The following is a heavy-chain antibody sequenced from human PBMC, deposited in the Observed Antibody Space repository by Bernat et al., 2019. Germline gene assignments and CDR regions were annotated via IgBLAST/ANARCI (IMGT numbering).Heavy chain of an antibody. CDR2: IEHGGAT. V-gene: IGHV4-4*02. J-gene: IGHJ6*02. CDR1: GASINSYW. D-gene: IGHD2-21*01. Sequence: QVQLQESGPGLVKPSETLSLTCDVSGASINSYWWSWVRRPPGKGLEWIGEIEHGGATNYNPSLKSRVTISVDKSKNQFSLKLSSVTDADTALYYCARNGAYCIEVWGQGTTVTVS. CDR3: ARNGAYCIEV.